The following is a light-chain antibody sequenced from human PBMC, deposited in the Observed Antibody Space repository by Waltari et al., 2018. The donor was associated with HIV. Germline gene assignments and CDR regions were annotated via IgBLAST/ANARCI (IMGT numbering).Light chain of an antibody. J-gene: IGLJ3*02. Sequence: QSVLTQPPSASGTPGQRVTIPCSGRSPNIGSNYVYCYQPLPGTAPKPLTYRNNQRPSGLPDRFSGSKSGTSASLAISGLRSEDEADYYCAAWDDSLSGWVFGGGTKLTVL. CDR2: RNN. CDR3: AAWDDSLSGWV. V-gene: IGLV1-47*01. CDR1: SPNIGSNY.